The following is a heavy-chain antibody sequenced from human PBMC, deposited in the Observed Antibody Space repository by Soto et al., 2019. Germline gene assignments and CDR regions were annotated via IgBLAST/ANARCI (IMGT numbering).Heavy chain of an antibody. CDR3: ARHVLALFKVMRIARTSDWLNP. J-gene: IGHJ5*02. D-gene: IGHD2-15*01. V-gene: IGHV4-39*01. CDR1: GGSISSSSYY. CDR2: IYYSGST. Sequence: SETLSLTCTVSGGSISSSSYYWGWIRQPPGKGLEWIGGIYYSGSTYYNPSLKSRVTISVDTSKNQFSLKLSSVTAADTAVYYCARHVLALFKVMRIARTSDWLNPWGQTSLVTVSS.